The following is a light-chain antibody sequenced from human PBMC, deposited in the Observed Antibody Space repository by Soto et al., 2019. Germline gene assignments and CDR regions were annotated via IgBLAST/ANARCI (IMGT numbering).Light chain of an antibody. Sequence: DIVLTQSPGTLSLSPGQGATLSCRTSQSVSSDDLAWYQQKPGQAPRLVISGASSRATGIPDRFSGSGSGTDFTLTISRLEPEDFAVYYCQQYGSSGTFGQGTKVDIK. V-gene: IGKV3-20*01. CDR2: GAS. CDR3: QQYGSSGT. CDR1: QSVSSDD. J-gene: IGKJ1*01.